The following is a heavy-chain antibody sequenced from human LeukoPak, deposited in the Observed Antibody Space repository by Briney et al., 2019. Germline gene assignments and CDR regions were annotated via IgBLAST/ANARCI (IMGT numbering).Heavy chain of an antibody. CDR3: ARDWVAGVPFDAFDI. Sequence: PGGSLRLSCAASGFTFSSYWMHWVRQAPGKGLEWVANIKEDGSETYYVDSVKGRFTISRDNAKNSLYLHMNSLTAEDTAMYYCARDWVAGVPFDAFDIWGQGTMVSVSS. CDR1: GFTFSSYW. J-gene: IGHJ3*02. D-gene: IGHD3-10*01. CDR2: IKEDGSET. V-gene: IGHV3-7*01.